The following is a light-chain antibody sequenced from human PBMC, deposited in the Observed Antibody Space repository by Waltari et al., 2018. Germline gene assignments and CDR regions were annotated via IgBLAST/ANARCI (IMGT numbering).Light chain of an antibody. V-gene: IGKV3-20*01. Sequence: EIVLTQSPGTLSLSPGERATLSCRASQSVSSSYLAWYQQKPGQAPRLLIYGASSRATGIPDRFSGSGSGTDFTLTISRLEPEDFATYYCQQYDDWPPAYTFGQGTKLEIK. CDR2: GAS. CDR3: QQYDDWPPAYT. CDR1: QSVSSSY. J-gene: IGKJ2*01.